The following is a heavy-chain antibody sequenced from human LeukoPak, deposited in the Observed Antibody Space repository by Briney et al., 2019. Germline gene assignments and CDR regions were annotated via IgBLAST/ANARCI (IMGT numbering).Heavy chain of an antibody. CDR2: FDPEDGET. CDR3: ATGGYCSSTSCYGDWFDP. CDR1: GYTLTELS. Sequence: ASVKVSCKVSGYTLTELSMHWVRQAPGKGLEWMGGFDPEDGETIYAQKFQGRVTMTEDTSTDTAHMELSSLRSEDTAVYYCATGGYCSSTSCYGDWFDPWGQGTLVTVSS. D-gene: IGHD2-2*01. V-gene: IGHV1-24*01. J-gene: IGHJ5*02.